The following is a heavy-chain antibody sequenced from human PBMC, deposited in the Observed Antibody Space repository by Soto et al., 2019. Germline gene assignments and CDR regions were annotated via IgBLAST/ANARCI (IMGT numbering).Heavy chain of an antibody. CDR2: IYYSGTA. J-gene: IGHJ4*02. CDR1: GYSISSSNW. CDR3: ARREIQGPMDY. Sequence: SETLCLTCAVSGYSISSSNWWGWIRQPPGKGLEWSGYIYYSGTAYYNPSPKSRVTMSVDTSKNQYPLKLTSVTAVVTAVYYCARREIQGPMDYWGQGTPVTVSS. D-gene: IGHD1-26*01. V-gene: IGHV4-28*01.